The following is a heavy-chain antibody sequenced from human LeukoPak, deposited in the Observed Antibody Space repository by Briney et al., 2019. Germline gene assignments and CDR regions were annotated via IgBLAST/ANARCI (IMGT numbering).Heavy chain of an antibody. CDR1: GFTVSSDY. V-gene: IGHV3-53*05. J-gene: IGHJ5*02. CDR3: ARNWFDP. CDR2: IYSGGST. Sequence: GGSLRLSCAASGFTVSSDYMSWVRQAPGKGLEWVSVIYSGGSTYYADSVKGRFTISRDKSKNTVHLQMNSLRFEDTAMYYCARNWFDPWGPGNPGHRLL.